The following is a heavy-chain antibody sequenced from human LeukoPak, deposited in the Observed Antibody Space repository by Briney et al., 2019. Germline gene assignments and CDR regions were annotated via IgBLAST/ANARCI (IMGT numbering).Heavy chain of an antibody. CDR2: IYYSGST. CDR1: GGSISSGDYY. CDR3: AREDGYGYYFDY. D-gene: IGHD5-24*01. J-gene: IGHJ4*02. V-gene: IGHV4-30-4*01. Sequence: SETLSLTCTVSGGSISSGDYYWSWIRQPPGKGLEWIGYIYYSGSTYYNPSLKSRVTISVDTSKNQFSLKLSSVTAADTAVYYCAREDGYGYYFDYWGQGTLVTVSS.